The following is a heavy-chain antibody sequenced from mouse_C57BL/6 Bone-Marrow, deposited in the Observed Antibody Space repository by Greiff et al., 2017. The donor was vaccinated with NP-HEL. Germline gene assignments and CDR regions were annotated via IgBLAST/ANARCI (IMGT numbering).Heavy chain of an antibody. CDR1: GFTFSDYG. V-gene: IGHV5-17*01. CDR2: ISSGSSTF. J-gene: IGHJ4*01. Sequence: EVKLVESGGGLVKPGGSLKLSCAASGFTFSDYGMHWVRQAPEKGLEWVAYISSGSSTFYYADTVKGRFTISRDNAKNTLFLQMTSLRSEDTAMYYCALLHMDYWGQGTSVTVSS. D-gene: IGHD1-1*01. CDR3: ALLHMDY.